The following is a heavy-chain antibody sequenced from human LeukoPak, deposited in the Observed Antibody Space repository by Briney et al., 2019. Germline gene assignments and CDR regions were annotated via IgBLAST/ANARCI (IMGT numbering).Heavy chain of an antibody. J-gene: IGHJ6*02. D-gene: IGHD6-13*01. CDR3: ARRLSSSGGVDV. CDR1: GYSFTSYW. CDR2: IYPGDSDT. V-gene: IGHV5-51*01. Sequence: KSGESLKISFKGSGYSFTSYWIGWVRQMPGKGLKWMGIIYPGDSDTRYSPSLQGQVTISADKSISTAYLQWSSLKASDTAMYCCARRLSSSGGVDVWGQGTTVTVSS.